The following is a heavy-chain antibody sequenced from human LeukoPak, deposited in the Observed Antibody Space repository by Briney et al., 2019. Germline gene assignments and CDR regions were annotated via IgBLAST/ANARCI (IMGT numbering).Heavy chain of an antibody. D-gene: IGHD3-22*01. J-gene: IGHJ3*02. Sequence: GRSLRLSCAASGFTFSSYAMHWVRQAPGKGLEWVAVISYDGSNKYYADSVKGRFTISRDNSKNTLYLQMNSLRAEDTVVYYCARTYYYDSSGYSDDAFDIWGQGTMVTVSS. V-gene: IGHV3-30*04. CDR3: ARTYYYDSSGYSDDAFDI. CDR2: ISYDGSNK. CDR1: GFTFSSYA.